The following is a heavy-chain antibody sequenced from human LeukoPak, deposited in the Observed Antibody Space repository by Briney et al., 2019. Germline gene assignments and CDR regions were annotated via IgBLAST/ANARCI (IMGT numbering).Heavy chain of an antibody. J-gene: IGHJ6*02. D-gene: IGHD3-9*01. V-gene: IGHV3-30*19. CDR2: IWYDGSNK. Sequence: PGRSLRLSCAASGFTFSSYGMHWVRQAPGKGLEWVAVIWYDGSNKYYADSVKGRFTISRDNSKNTLYLQMNSLRAEDTAVYYCARVLTSYYYGMDVWGQGTTVTVSS. CDR1: GFTFSSYG. CDR3: ARVLTSYYYGMDV.